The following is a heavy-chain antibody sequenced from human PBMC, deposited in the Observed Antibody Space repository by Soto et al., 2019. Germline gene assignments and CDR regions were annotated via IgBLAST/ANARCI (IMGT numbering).Heavy chain of an antibody. CDR1: GYTFTGYY. J-gene: IGHJ2*01. D-gene: IGHD6-13*01. CDR2: INPNSGGT. V-gene: IGHV1-2*04. CDR3: AREYSSSWYVPGYWYFDL. Sequence: QMQLVQSGAEVKKPGASVKVSCKASGYTFTGYYMHWVRQAPGQGLEWMGWINPNSGGTNYAQKFQGWVTMTRDTSISTAYMELSRLRSDDTAVYYCAREYSSSWYVPGYWYFDLWGRGTLVTVSS.